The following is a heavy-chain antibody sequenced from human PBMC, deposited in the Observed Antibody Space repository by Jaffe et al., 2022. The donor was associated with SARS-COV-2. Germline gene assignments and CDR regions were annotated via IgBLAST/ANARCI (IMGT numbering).Heavy chain of an antibody. CDR2: ISGDGGST. CDR3: AKDSLAAAGMDYFDY. D-gene: IGHD6-13*01. J-gene: IGHJ4*02. Sequence: EVQLVESGGGVVQPGGSLRLSCAASGFTFDDYAMHWVRQAPGKGLEWVSLISGDGGSTYYADSVKGRFTISRDNSKNSLYLQMNSLRTEDTALYYCAKDSLAAAGMDYFDYWGQGTLVTVSS. CDR1: GFTFDDYA. V-gene: IGHV3-43*02.